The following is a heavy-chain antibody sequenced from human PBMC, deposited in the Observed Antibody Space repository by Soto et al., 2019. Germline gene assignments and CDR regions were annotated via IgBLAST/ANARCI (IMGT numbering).Heavy chain of an antibody. V-gene: IGHV3-48*02. CDR3: ARDPPDSSSWYDYYYYGMDV. D-gene: IGHD6-13*01. J-gene: IGHJ6*02. CDR2: ISSSSSTI. CDR1: GFTFSSYS. Sequence: PGGSLRLSCAASGFTFSSYSMNWVRQAPGKGLEWVSYISSSSSTIYYADSVKGRFTISRDNAKNSLYLQMNSLRDEDTAVYYCARDPPDSSSWYDYYYYGMDVWGQGTTVTVSS.